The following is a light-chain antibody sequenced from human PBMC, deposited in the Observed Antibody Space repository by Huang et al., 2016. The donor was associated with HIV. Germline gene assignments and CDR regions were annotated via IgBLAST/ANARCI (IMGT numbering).Light chain of an antibody. CDR1: QSISTH. CDR2: AAS. Sequence: DIQMTQSPTSLSASVGDRVTIPCRPSQSISTHLNWYHQRPGKAPKLLIYAASSLQSGVPLRFSGSGSGTNFTLTITSLQPDDLGTYYCQQSYRTPTFGLGTRLEIE. CDR3: QQSYRTPT. V-gene: IGKV1-39*01. J-gene: IGKJ5*01.